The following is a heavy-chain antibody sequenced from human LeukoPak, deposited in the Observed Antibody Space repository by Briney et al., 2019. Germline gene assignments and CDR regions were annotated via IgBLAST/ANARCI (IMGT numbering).Heavy chain of an antibody. CDR3: AIKHDGSWYSPFDY. Sequence: GESLKISCQGSGYTFNNYWIGWVRQLPGKGLAWMGIIYPGDSDTRYSPSFQGQVTISADKSISAAYLQWNSLKASDSAMYYCAIKHDGSWYSPFDYWGQGTRVTVSS. V-gene: IGHV5-51*06. J-gene: IGHJ4*02. CDR1: GYTFNNYW. D-gene: IGHD6-13*01. CDR2: IYPGDSDT.